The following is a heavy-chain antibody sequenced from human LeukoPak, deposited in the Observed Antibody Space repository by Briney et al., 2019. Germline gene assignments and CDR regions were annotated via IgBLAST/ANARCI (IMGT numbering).Heavy chain of an antibody. V-gene: IGHV4-4*02. D-gene: IGHD6-13*01. Sequence: SETLSLTCAVSGGSISSSNWWNWVRQPPGKGLEWIGEVYHSGSTNNNPSLKSRVTISIDKSKHQFSLKLTSVTAADTAVYYCAGGDYSSSFDFWGQGTLVTVSS. CDR1: GGSISSSNW. CDR3: AGGDYSSSFDF. CDR2: VYHSGST. J-gene: IGHJ4*02.